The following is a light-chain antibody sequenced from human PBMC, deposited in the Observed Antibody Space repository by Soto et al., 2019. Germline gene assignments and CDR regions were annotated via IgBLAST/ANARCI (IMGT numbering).Light chain of an antibody. J-gene: IGKJ4*01. Sequence: IVLTQSPGTLSLSPGETATLSCRASQSVSTFLSWYQQKPGQDPSLLIYDASARATGILARFSGSGSGTDFTLTISSLEHEDFAVYYCQQCVTWPLITLGGGTKVELK. CDR3: QQCVTWPLIT. V-gene: IGKV3-11*01. CDR2: DAS. CDR1: QSVSTF.